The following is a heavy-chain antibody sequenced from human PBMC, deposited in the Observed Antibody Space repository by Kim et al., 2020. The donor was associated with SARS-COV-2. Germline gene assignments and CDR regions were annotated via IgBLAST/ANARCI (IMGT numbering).Heavy chain of an antibody. J-gene: IGHJ4*02. V-gene: IGHV4-59*08. CDR3: ARRTYDILTGYYSFWDY. CDR1: GGSISSYY. CDR2: IYYSGST. D-gene: IGHD3-9*01. Sequence: SETLSLTCTVSGGSISSYYWSWIRQPPGKGLEWIGYIYYSGSTNYNPSLKSRVTISVDTSKNQFSLKLSSVTAADTAVYYCARRTYDILTGYYSFWDYWGQGTLVTVSS.